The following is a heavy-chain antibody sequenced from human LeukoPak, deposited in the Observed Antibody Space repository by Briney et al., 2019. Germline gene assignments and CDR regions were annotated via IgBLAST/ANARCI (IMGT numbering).Heavy chain of an antibody. V-gene: IGHV3-23*01. CDR1: GFTFSSYA. CDR3: AKDNPCCG. Sequence: PGGSLRLSCAVSGFTFSSYAMSWVRQAPGKGLEWVSAIGGSGGSTNYADSVKGRSTISRDDSKNTLFLQMNSLRVEDTAVYYCAKDNPCCGWGQGTLVTVSS. D-gene: IGHD2-15*01. CDR2: IGGSGGST. J-gene: IGHJ4*02.